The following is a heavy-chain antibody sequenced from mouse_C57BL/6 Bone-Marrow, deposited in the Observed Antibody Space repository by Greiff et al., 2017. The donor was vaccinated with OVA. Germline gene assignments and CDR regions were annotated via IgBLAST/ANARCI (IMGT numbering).Heavy chain of an antibody. D-gene: IGHD2-4*01. CDR1: GISITTGNYR. J-gene: IGHJ4*01. V-gene: IGHV3-5*01. CDR3: ARNYDDYAMDY. CDR2: IYYSGNI. Sequence: EVHLVESGPGLVKPSQTVFLTCTVTGISITTGNYRWSWIRQFPGNKLEWIGYIYYSGNITYNPSLTSRTTITRDTPKNQFFLEMNSLTAEDTATYYCARNYDDYAMDYWGQGTSVTVSS.